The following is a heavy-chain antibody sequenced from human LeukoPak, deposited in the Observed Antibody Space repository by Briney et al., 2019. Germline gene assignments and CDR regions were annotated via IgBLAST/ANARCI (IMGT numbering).Heavy chain of an antibody. Sequence: ASVKVSCKASGYTFTSYYMHWVRQAPGQGLEWMGIINTSGGSTSYAQKFQGRVTMTRDMSTSTVYMELSSLRSEDTAVYYCAARAGYYSFDIWGQGTMVTVSS. CDR3: AARAGYYSFDI. CDR1: GYTFTSYY. J-gene: IGHJ3*02. D-gene: IGHD2-8*01. V-gene: IGHV1-46*01. CDR2: INTSGGST.